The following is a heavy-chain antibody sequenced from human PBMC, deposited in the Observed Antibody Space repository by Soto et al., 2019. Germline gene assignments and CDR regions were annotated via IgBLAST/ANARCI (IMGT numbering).Heavy chain of an antibody. CDR1: GFSLRNDRMG. D-gene: IGHD1-26*01. CDR3: ARFLVGATENFDY. CDR2: MYANDEK. V-gene: IGHV2-26*01. J-gene: IGHJ4*02. Sequence: QVTLKESGPVLVKPTETLTLTCTVSGFSLRNDRMGVSWIRQPPGKALEWLANMYANDEKSYNTSLKSRLTISKDTSKSQVVLTLTKLDPVDTATYYCARFLVGATENFDYWGQGTLVTVSS.